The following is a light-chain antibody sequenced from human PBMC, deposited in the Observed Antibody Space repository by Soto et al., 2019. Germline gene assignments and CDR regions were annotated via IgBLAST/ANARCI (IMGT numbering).Light chain of an antibody. CDR3: KQYNNWLT. V-gene: IGKV3-15*01. CDR1: QTVSSN. Sequence: EIAMTQSPATLSVSPGDRATVACTSSQTVSSNLDWYQQKPGQAPRRLIYGASTRATGIPARFSGSGSGTEFTLTISSLQAEDVAVYYCKQYNNWLTFGQGTKVEIK. J-gene: IGKJ1*01. CDR2: GAS.